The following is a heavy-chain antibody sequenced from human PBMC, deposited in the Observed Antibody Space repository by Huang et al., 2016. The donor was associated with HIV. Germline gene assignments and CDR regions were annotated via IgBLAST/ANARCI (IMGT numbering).Heavy chain of an antibody. V-gene: IGHV4-34*02. CDR3: ARQWTILEWLLGLDV. Sequence: QMQLQQRGAGLLKPSETLSLTCGVSGGSFTGNYLTWIRQAPGKGLEWIGEVNDSGATNYNPSLNGRVTISLDKSNRRLSLNLRSVPAAETAVYYCARQWTILEWLLGLDVWGQGTTVIVSS. D-gene: IGHD3-3*01. J-gene: IGHJ6*02. CDR1: GGSFTGNY. CDR2: VNDSGAT.